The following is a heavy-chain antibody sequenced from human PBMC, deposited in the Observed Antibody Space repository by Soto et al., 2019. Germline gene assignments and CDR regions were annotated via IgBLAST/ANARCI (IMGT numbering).Heavy chain of an antibody. D-gene: IGHD1-26*01. CDR1: GFTFSSYS. CDR2: ISSSSSYI. V-gene: IGHV3-21*01. Sequence: EVQLVESGGGLVKPGGSLRLSCAASGFTFSSYSMNWVRQAPGKGLEWVSSISSSSSYIYYADSVKGRFTISRDNAKNSLYLQMNSLRAEDTAVYYCARVEVGATWGAFDIWGQGTMVTVSS. CDR3: ARVEVGATWGAFDI. J-gene: IGHJ3*02.